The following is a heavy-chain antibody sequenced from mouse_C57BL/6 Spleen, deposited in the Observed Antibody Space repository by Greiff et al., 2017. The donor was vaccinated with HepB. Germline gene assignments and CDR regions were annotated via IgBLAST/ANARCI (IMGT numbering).Heavy chain of an antibody. V-gene: IGHV1-69*01. CDR3: ARDSSGFAY. J-gene: IGHJ3*01. Sequence: QVQLKESGAELVMPGASVKLSCKASGYTFTSYWMHWVKQRPGQGLEWIGEIDPSDSYTNYNQKFKGKSTLTVDKSSSTAYMQLSSLTSEDSAVYYCARDSSGFAYWGQGTLVTVSA. CDR2: IDPSDSYT. CDR1: GYTFTSYW. D-gene: IGHD3-2*01.